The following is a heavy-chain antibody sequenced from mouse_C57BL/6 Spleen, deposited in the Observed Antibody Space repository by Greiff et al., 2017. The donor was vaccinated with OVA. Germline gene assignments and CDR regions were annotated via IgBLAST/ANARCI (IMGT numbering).Heavy chain of an antibody. D-gene: IGHD2-1*01. CDR3: ARGIYYTSG. CDR1: GYTFTDYY. J-gene: IGHJ2*01. CDR2: INPNNGGT. V-gene: IGHV1-26*01. Sequence: VQLQQSGPELVKPGASVKISCKASGYTFTDYYMNWVKQSHGKSLKWIGDINPNNGGTSYNQKFKGKATLTVDKSSSTAYMELRSLTSEDSAVYYCARGIYYTSGWGQGTTLTVSA.